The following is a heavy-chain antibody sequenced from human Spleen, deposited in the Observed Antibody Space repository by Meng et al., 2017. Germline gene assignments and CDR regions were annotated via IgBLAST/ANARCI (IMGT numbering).Heavy chain of an antibody. V-gene: IGHV1-69*02. J-gene: IGHJ4*02. CDR2: ISPILGIA. D-gene: IGHD1-26*01. CDR1: GGTFSRYT. Sequence: QVKLVQSGAEVKRPGSSVKVSCKASGGTFSRYTINWVRQAPGQGLEWMGRISPILGIANYAQKSQGRVTITADKSTSTAYMELSSLRSEDTAVYYCARVGATAFDYWGQGTLVTVSS. CDR3: ARVGATAFDY.